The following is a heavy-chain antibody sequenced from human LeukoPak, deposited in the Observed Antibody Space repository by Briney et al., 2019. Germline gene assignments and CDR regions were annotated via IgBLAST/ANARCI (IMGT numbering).Heavy chain of an antibody. CDR3: ARDVSGSYYSAFDY. CDR2: INHSGST. V-gene: IGHV4-34*01. J-gene: IGHJ4*02. CDR1: GGSFSNYY. Sequence: PSETLSLTCAVYGGSFSNYYWSWIRQPPGKGLEWIGEINHSGSTNYNPSLKSRVTISVDTSKNQFSLKLNSVTAADTAVYYCARDVSGSYYSAFDYWGQGTLVTVSS. D-gene: IGHD1-26*01.